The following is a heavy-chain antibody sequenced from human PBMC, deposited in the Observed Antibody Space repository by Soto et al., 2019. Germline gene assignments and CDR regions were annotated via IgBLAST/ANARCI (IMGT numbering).Heavy chain of an antibody. J-gene: IGHJ3*02. Sequence: PSETLSLTCTVSGGSISSYYWSWIRQPPGKGLEWIGYIYYSGSTNYNPSLKSRVTISVDTSKNQFSLKLSSVTAADTAVYYCARGLTMVRGVEMLDAFDIWGQGTMVTVSS. V-gene: IGHV4-59*12. D-gene: IGHD3-10*01. CDR1: GGSISSYY. CDR2: IYYSGST. CDR3: ARGLTMVRGVEMLDAFDI.